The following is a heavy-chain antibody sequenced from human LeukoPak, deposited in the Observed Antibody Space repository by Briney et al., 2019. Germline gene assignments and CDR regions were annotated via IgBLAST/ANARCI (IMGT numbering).Heavy chain of an antibody. V-gene: IGHV3-23*01. J-gene: IGHJ6*02. Sequence: PGGSLRLSCAASGFTFSGYAMSWVRQAPGKGLEWVSAISGSGGSTYYADSVKGRFTISRDNSKNTLYLQMNSLRAEDTAVYYCAKDQLRFLEWLLPDYYYGMDVWGQGTTVTVSS. CDR1: GFTFSGYA. CDR2: ISGSGGST. CDR3: AKDQLRFLEWLLPDYYYGMDV. D-gene: IGHD3-3*01.